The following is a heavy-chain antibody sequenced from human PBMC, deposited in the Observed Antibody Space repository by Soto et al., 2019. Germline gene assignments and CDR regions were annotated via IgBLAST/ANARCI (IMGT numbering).Heavy chain of an antibody. CDR3: ERAGQGGDYFWWFDP. D-gene: IGHD4-17*01. CDR2: IYHSGST. Sequence: PSETLSLTCAVSGYSISSGYYWGWIRQPPGKGLEWIGSIYHSGSTYYNPSLKSRVTISVDTSKNQFSLKLSSVTAADTAVYYCERAGQGGDYFWWFDPWGQGTLVTVSS. V-gene: IGHV4-38-2*01. CDR1: GYSISSGYY. J-gene: IGHJ5*02.